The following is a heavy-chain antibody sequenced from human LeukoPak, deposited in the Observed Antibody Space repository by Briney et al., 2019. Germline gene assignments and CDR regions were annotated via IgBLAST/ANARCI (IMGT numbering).Heavy chain of an antibody. Sequence: ASVKVSCKVSGYTLTELSMHWVRQAPGEGLEWMGGFDPEDGETIYAQKFQGRVTMTEDTSTDTAYMELSSLRSEDTAVYYCATIPLSYYYDSSGVYYFDYWGQGTLVTVSS. CDR3: ATIPLSYYYDSSGVYYFDY. V-gene: IGHV1-24*01. CDR1: GYTLTELS. J-gene: IGHJ4*02. D-gene: IGHD3-22*01. CDR2: FDPEDGET.